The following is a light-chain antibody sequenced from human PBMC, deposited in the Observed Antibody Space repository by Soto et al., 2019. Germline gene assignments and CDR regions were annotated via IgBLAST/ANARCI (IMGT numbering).Light chain of an antibody. CDR3: TSYTSSSNRV. J-gene: IGLJ3*02. Sequence: QSALTQPASVSGSPGQSITISCSGTSSDVGGYKYVSWYQQHPGKVPKLMIYDVSNRPSGVSNRFSGSKSGNTASLTISGLQAEDEADYYCTSYTSSSNRVFGGGTKVTVL. V-gene: IGLV2-14*01. CDR1: SSDVGGYKY. CDR2: DVS.